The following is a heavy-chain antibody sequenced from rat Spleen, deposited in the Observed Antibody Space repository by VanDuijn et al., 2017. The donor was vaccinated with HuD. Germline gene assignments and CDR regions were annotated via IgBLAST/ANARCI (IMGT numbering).Heavy chain of an antibody. V-gene: IGHV5S23*01. J-gene: IGHJ2*01. D-gene: IGHD1-3*01. CDR2: ISPSGGST. CDR3: TKDRGGSPYFDY. CDR1: GFTFSDYN. Sequence: EVQLVEAGGGLVQPGRSLKLSCAASGFTFSDYNMAWVRQAPKEGREWVASISPSGGSTFYRDSVKGRFTISRDNTKSTLYLQMNSLRSEDTATYYCTKDRGGSPYFDYWGQGVMVTVSS.